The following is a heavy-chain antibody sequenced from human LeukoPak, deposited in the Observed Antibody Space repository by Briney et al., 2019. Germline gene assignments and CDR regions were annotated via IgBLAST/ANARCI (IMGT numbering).Heavy chain of an antibody. CDR3: ARTTNDGSGYYVY. Sequence: PSETLSLTCTVSGGSIISYHWGWIRQPPGKGLEWIGFIYSSGSTKYNPSLTSGVTISLDTSKKQISLKLSSVTAADTAVYYCARTTNDGSGYYVYWGQGTLVTVSS. V-gene: IGHV4-59*01. CDR1: GGSIISYH. CDR2: IYSSGST. J-gene: IGHJ4*02. D-gene: IGHD3-22*01.